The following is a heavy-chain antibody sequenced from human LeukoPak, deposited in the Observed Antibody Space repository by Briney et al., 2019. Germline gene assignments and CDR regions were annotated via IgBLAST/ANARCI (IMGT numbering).Heavy chain of an antibody. CDR1: GYSFTTYC. D-gene: IGHD1-26*01. CDR3: AKLVGATSAFDI. V-gene: IGHV5-51*01. Sequence: GESLKISCKGSGYSFTTYCIGWVLQMPGKGLEWMGIICPGDSDTRYSPSFQGQVTISADKSISTAYLQWSSLKASDTAMYYCAKLVGATSAFDIWGQGTMVTVSS. CDR2: ICPGDSDT. J-gene: IGHJ3*02.